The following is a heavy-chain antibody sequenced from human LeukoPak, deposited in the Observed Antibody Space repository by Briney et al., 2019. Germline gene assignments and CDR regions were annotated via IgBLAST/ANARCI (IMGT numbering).Heavy chain of an antibody. V-gene: IGHV4-34*01. CDR3: ARHKGGRGYSYGRSHDYFDY. CDR2: INHSGST. D-gene: IGHD5-18*01. CDR1: GGSFSDYY. J-gene: IGHJ4*02. Sequence: SETLSLTCAVYGGSFSDYYWTWIRQPSGKGLEWTGEINHSGSTNYNPSLKSRVTISVHTSKNQFSLKLTSVTAADTAVYYCARHKGGRGYSYGRSHDYFDYWGQGTLVTVSS.